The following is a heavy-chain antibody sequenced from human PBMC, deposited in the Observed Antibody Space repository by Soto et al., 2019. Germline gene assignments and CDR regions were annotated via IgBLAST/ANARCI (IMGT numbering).Heavy chain of an antibody. J-gene: IGHJ6*02. Sequence: QVQLVQSGAEVKKPGSSVKVSCKASGGTFSSYAISWVRQAPGQGLEWMGGIIPIFGTANYAQKFQGRVTITADESTSTAYMELSSLRSEDTAVYYCARADDFWSGYQAPTYSYYYGMDVWGQGTTVTVSS. D-gene: IGHD3-3*01. CDR2: IIPIFGTA. CDR3: ARADDFWSGYQAPTYSYYYGMDV. CDR1: GGTFSSYA. V-gene: IGHV1-69*12.